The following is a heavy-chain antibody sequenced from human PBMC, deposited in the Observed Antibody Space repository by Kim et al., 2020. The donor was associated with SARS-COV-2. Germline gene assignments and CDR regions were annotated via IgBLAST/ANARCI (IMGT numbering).Heavy chain of an antibody. CDR1: GFTFSSYN. Sequence: GGSLRLSCAASGFTFSSYNMNWVRQAPGKGLQWVSYISSSSSTIYYADSVKGRFTISRDYAKNSLYLQMNSLRDEDTAVYYCARDRVESSSWNLHFYYYGMDVWGRGTTVTVSS. J-gene: IGHJ6*02. CDR3: ARDRVESSSWNLHFYYYGMDV. D-gene: IGHD6-13*01. V-gene: IGHV3-48*02. CDR2: ISSSSSTI.